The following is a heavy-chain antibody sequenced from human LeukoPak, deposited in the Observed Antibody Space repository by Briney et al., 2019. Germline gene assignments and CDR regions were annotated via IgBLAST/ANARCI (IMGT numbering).Heavy chain of an antibody. V-gene: IGHV3-30-3*01. J-gene: IGHJ4*02. CDR1: GFTFSSYA. CDR3: ARESGDGIVVVPAAMEYYFDY. D-gene: IGHD2-2*01. CDR2: ISYDGSNK. Sequence: PGGSLRLSCAASGFTFSSYAMHWVRQAPGKGLEWVAVISYDGSNKYYADSVKGRFTISRDNSKNTLYLQMNSLRAEDTAVYYCARESGDGIVVVPAAMEYYFDYWGQGILVTVSS.